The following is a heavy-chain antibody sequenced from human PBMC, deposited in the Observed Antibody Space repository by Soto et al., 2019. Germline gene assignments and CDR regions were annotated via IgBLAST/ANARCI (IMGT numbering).Heavy chain of an antibody. CDR2: IHYRGST. CDR3: ARVRDSFGLDV. D-gene: IGHD2-15*01. CDR1: GGSITGAYY. V-gene: IGHV4-31*03. J-gene: IGHJ6*02. Sequence: SETLSLTCNVSGGSITGAYYWNWLRQHPGKGLEWIGSIHYRGSTYYNPSLQSRISISLDRSNNQFSLKLSSVTAADTAVYYCARVRDSFGLDVWGQGXTVTV.